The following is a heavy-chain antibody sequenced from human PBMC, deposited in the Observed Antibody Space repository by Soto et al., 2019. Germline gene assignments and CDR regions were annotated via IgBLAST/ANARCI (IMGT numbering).Heavy chain of an antibody. V-gene: IGHV3-11*06. CDR3: ARGGGGGLFDP. D-gene: IGHD2-21*01. CDR1: GFSFSDSY. J-gene: IGHJ5*02. CDR2: ISPRSTFR. Sequence: GGSLRLSCATSGFSFSDSYMSWIRQAPGKGLEWISYISPRSTFRDYAESVKGRFTISRDSVKNSLYLQMNNLTAGDTGVYYCARGGGGGLFDPWGQGSLVTVSS.